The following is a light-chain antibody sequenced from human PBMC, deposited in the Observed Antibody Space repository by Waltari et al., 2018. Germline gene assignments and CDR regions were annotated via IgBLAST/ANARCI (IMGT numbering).Light chain of an antibody. J-gene: IGKJ4*01. CDR3: QQYYNWPRLT. CDR2: DAS. CDR1: QRISST. V-gene: IGKV3-15*01. Sequence: EIVMTQPPATLSVSHGESTTLSCRASQRISSTLAWYQQKPGQAPRLLIYDASTRATGIPARFSGSGSGTEFTLTISSLQSEDFAVYYCQQYYNWPRLTFGGGTKVEIK.